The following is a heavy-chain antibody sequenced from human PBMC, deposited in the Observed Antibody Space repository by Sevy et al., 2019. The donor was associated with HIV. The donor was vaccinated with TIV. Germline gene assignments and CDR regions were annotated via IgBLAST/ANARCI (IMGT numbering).Heavy chain of an antibody. J-gene: IGHJ5*02. D-gene: IGHD3-16*01. V-gene: IGHV1-69*13. CDR1: GGTFNNYA. Sequence: ASVKVSCKASGGTFNNYAISWVRQARGQGLEWMGGIISIFGTTNYAQKFQGRVTITADESTKTAYMELSSLRSEDTAMYYCAKTGRVGLGNWLDPWCQGTLVTVSS. CDR3: AKTGRVGLGNWLDP. CDR2: IISIFGTT.